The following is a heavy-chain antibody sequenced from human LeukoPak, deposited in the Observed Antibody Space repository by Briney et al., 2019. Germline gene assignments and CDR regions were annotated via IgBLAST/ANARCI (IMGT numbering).Heavy chain of an antibody. J-gene: IGHJ4*02. CDR2: INHSGST. CDR1: GFTFSDYS. D-gene: IGHD6-19*01. Sequence: GSLRLSCAASGFTFSDYSMNWIRQPPGKGLEWIGEINHSGSTNYNPSLKSRVTISVDTSKNQFSLKLSSVTAADTAVYYCARLQYSSGWYRMDYWGQGTLVTVSS. V-gene: IGHV4-34*01. CDR3: ARLQYSSGWYRMDY.